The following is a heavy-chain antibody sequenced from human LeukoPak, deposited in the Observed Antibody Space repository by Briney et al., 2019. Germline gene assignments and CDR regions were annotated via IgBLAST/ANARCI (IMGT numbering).Heavy chain of an antibody. CDR2: IWYDGSNK. D-gene: IGHD3-3*01. CDR3: ARVRSGYYFDY. J-gene: IGHJ4*02. V-gene: IGHV3-33*01. Sequence: PGGSLSLSCAASGFTFSSFGMHWVRQAPGKGLEWVALIWYDGSNKYYPDSVKGRFTISRDNSKNSLYLQMNSLRDEDTAVYYCARVRSGYYFDYWGQGTLVTVSS. CDR1: GFTFSSFG.